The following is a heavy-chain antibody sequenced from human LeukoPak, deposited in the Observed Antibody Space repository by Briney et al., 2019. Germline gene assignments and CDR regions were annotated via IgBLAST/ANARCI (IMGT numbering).Heavy chain of an antibody. CDR3: ARGRGGGSYPYFDY. CDR2: INPNSGGT. J-gene: IGHJ4*02. Sequence: GASVTVSCKASGYTFTGYYMHWVRQAPGQGLEWMGWINPNSGGTNYAQKFQGRVTMTRDTSISTAYMELSRLRSDDTAVYYCARGRGGGSYPYFDYWGQGTLVTVSS. V-gene: IGHV1-2*02. D-gene: IGHD1-26*01. CDR1: GYTFTGYY.